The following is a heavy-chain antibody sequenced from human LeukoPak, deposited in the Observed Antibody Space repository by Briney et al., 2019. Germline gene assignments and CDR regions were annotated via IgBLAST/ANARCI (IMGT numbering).Heavy chain of an antibody. CDR3: ARGVVRGVIHTYYYYYMDV. J-gene: IGHJ6*03. CDR1: GGTFSSYA. Sequence: GASVKVSCKASGGTFSSYAISWVRQAPGQGLEWMGGIIPIFGTANYAQKFQGRVTITADESTSTAYMELSSLRSEDTAVYYCARGVVRGVIHTYYYYYMDVWGKGTTVTISS. V-gene: IGHV1-69*13. D-gene: IGHD3-10*01. CDR2: IIPIFGTA.